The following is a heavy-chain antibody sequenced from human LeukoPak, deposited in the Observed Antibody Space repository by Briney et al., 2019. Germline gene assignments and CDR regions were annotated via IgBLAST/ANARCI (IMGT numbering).Heavy chain of an antibody. V-gene: IGHV4-30-2*01. D-gene: IGHD3-22*01. Sequence: SETLSLTCAVSGGSISSGGYSWSWIRQPPGKGLEWIGYIYHSGSTYYNPSLKSRVTISVDRSKNQFSLKLSSVTAADTAVYYCARGGPYDSSGYWAFDIWAKGQWSPSLQ. CDR3: ARGGPYDSSGYWAFDI. J-gene: IGHJ3*02. CDR1: GGSISSGGYS. CDR2: IYHSGST.